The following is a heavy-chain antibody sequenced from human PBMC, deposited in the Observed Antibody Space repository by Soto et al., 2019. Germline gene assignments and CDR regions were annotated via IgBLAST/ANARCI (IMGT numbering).Heavy chain of an antibody. CDR3: AVLAGVTPLPDALDI. CDR1: GFTFRSYW. D-gene: IGHD2-21*02. J-gene: IGHJ3*02. Sequence: EVQLVESGGGLVQPGGSLRLSCAASGFTFRSYWMHWVRQAPGKGLMWVSRINPDGSSTSYADSAKGRFTMSRDNAQNTPYLQMSSLRAEDTAAYYCAVLAGVTPLPDALDIWGQGTMVTVSS. CDR2: INPDGSST. V-gene: IGHV3-74*01.